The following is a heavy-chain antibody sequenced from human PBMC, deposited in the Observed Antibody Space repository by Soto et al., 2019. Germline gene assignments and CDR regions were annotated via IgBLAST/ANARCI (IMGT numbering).Heavy chain of an antibody. CDR1: GFIFSSYG. CDR2: IWYDGSNK. D-gene: IGHD6-19*01. CDR3: ARDRYSSGWYDLDY. Sequence: QEQLVESGGGVVQPGRSLRLSCAASGFIFSSYGMHWVRQAPGKGLEWVAVIWYDGSNKYYADSVKGRFTISRDNPKNTLYLQMNSLRAEDTAVYYCARDRYSSGWYDLDYWGQGTLVTVSS. J-gene: IGHJ4*02. V-gene: IGHV3-33*01.